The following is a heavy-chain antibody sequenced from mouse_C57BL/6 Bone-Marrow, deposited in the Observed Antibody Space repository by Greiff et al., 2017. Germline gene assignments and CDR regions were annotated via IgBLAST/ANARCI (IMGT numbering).Heavy chain of an antibody. V-gene: IGHV1-59*01. Sequence: QVQLQQPGAELVRPGTSVKLSCKASGYTFTSYWMHWVKQRPGQGLEWIGVIDPSDSYTNYNQKFKGKATLTVDTSSSTAYMQLSSLTSEDSAVYDCARDGYYWFAYWGQGTLVTVSA. D-gene: IGHD2-3*01. CDR1: GYTFTSYW. CDR3: ARDGYYWFAY. CDR2: IDPSDSYT. J-gene: IGHJ3*01.